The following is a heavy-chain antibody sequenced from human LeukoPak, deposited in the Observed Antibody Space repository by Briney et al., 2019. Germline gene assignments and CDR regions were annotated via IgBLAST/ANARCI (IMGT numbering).Heavy chain of an antibody. D-gene: IGHD3-22*01. J-gene: IGHJ4*02. CDR3: AKTEGITMIVVVITTLYYFDY. CDR1: GFTFSSYA. CDR2: ISGSGGST. Sequence: GGSLRLSCAASGFTFSSYAMSWVRQAPGKGLEWVSAISGSGGSTYYVDSVKGRFTISRDNSKNTLYLQMNSLRAEDTAVYYCAKTEGITMIVVVITTLYYFDYWGQGTLVTVSS. V-gene: IGHV3-23*01.